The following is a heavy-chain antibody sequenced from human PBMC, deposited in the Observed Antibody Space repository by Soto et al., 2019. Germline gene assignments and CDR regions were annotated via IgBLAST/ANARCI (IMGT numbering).Heavy chain of an antibody. D-gene: IGHD3-16*01. V-gene: IGHV3-48*02. J-gene: IGHJ6*02. Sequence: EVQLVESGGGLVQPGGSLRLSCAASGFTFSDYSMNWVRQAPGKGLEWLSSISSSSSTMYYADSVKGRFTISRDDAKNSLYLQMNSLRDEDTAVYYCARGDYYYYGLDVWGQGTTVTVSS. CDR3: ARGDYYYYGLDV. CDR2: ISSSSSTM. CDR1: GFTFSDYS.